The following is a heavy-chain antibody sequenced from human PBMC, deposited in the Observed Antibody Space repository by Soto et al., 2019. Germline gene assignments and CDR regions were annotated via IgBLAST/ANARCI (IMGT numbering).Heavy chain of an antibody. D-gene: IGHD5-12*01. CDR1: GYSFIGYW. Sequence: GESLKISCQGSGYSFIGYWIGWVRQMPGKGLEWMGIIYPADSDTTYSPSFQGQVTISVDKSISTAYLQWSSLKALDTAVYYCARQEYGAHDYWGQGTLVTVSS. J-gene: IGHJ4*02. CDR3: ARQEYGAHDY. CDR2: IYPADSDT. V-gene: IGHV5-51*01.